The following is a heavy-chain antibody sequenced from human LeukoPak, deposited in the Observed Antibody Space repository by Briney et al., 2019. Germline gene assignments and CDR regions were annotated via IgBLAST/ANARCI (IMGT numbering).Heavy chain of an antibody. Sequence: SETLSLTCTVSGGSLTTHYWAWIRQPPGKGLEWIGFVSKTGNTNYNPSLKSRVTISEDTSKNTFSLKLTSLTAADTAVYFCARRGARSKFYYYDSRGQGTPVTVSA. J-gene: IGHJ4*02. CDR1: GGSLTTHY. CDR2: VSKTGNT. CDR3: ARRGARSKFYYYDS. D-gene: IGHD1-26*01. V-gene: IGHV4-59*08.